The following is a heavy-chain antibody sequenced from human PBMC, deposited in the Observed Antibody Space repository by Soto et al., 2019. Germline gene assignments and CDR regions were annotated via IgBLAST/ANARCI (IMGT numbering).Heavy chain of an antibody. Sequence: ASVKVSCKTSGYTFSNYGITWVRQAPGQPLEWLGWISLYSDGTNYAQKFQGRVSMTTDTSTTTAYMEPRSLRSDDTAVYYCARVVPGAEAWFGPWGQGTLVTVS. V-gene: IGHV1-18*01. D-gene: IGHD2-2*01. CDR3: ARVVPGAEAWFGP. CDR1: GYTFSNYG. CDR2: ISLYSDGT. J-gene: IGHJ5*02.